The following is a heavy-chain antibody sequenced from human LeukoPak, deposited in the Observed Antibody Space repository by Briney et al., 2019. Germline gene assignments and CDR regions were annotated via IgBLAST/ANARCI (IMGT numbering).Heavy chain of an antibody. CDR1: GFTFSSYA. J-gene: IGHJ4*02. Sequence: QPGRSLRLSCAASGFTFSSYAMHWVRQAPGKGLEWVAVISYDGGNKYYADSVKGRFTISGDNSKNTVYLQMNSLRAEDTALYYCASGGLSSSWYLHYWGQGTLVTVSS. CDR3: ASGGLSSSWYLHY. CDR2: ISYDGGNK. D-gene: IGHD6-13*01. V-gene: IGHV3-30-3*01.